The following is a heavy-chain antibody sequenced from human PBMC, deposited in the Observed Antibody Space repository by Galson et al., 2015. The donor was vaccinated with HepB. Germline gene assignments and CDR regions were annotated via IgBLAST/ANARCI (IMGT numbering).Heavy chain of an antibody. CDR1: GFTFNRYG. Sequence: SLRLSCAASGFTFNRYGMSWVRLAPGKGLEWVSGISAGGDRTNYADSVKGRFTISRDNFKNTLYLQMDSLRVEDTAVYYCARESLMGRTEYEYWGQGSLVTVSS. CDR2: ISAGGDRT. CDR3: ARESLMGRTEYEY. D-gene: IGHD3-10*01. J-gene: IGHJ4*02. V-gene: IGHV3-23*01.